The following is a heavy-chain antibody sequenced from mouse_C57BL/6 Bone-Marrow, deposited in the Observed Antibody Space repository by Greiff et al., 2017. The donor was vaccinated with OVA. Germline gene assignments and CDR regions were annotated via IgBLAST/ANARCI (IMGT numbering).Heavy chain of an antibody. CDR2: IYPGSGST. J-gene: IGHJ1*03. CDR1: GYTFTDYY. V-gene: IGHV1-84*01. CDR3: CYGSGYYWYFDD. Sequence: LVESGPELVKPGASVKISCKASGYTFTDYYINWVKQRPGQGLEWIGWIYPGSGSTKYNEKFKGKATLTVDTSSSTAYMQLRSLTSEDSAVYFCCYGSGYYWYFDDWGTGTTVTVSS. D-gene: IGHD1-1*01.